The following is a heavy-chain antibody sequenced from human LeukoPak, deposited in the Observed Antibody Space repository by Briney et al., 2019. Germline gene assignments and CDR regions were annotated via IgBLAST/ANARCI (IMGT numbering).Heavy chain of an antibody. J-gene: IGHJ4*02. V-gene: IGHV3-7*01. CDR1: GFTFSSYW. Sequence: EGSLRLSCAASGFTFSSYWTSWVRQAPGKGLEWVAYIKQDGSEKYYVDSVKGRFTISRDNAKNSLYLQMNSLRAEDTAVYYCARDGNYGDPHFDYWGQGTLVTVSS. CDR3: ARDGNYGDPHFDY. D-gene: IGHD4-17*01. CDR2: IKQDGSEK.